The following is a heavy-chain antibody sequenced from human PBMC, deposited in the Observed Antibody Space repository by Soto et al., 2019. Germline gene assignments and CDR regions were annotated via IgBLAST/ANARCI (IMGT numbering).Heavy chain of an antibody. CDR2: ILVDGRT. CDR3: AKATATGGGAFDI. Sequence: EVQMFESGGGLAQPGGSLRLSCAASGFICSSYDMSWVRQAPGKGLEWVSTILVDGRTFYVDSVKGRFTISRDSSKNSVYLQMNSLTAGDTALYYCAKATATGGGAFDICGQGTMVTVSS. CDR1: GFICSSYD. D-gene: IGHD2-8*02. J-gene: IGHJ3*02. V-gene: IGHV3-23*01.